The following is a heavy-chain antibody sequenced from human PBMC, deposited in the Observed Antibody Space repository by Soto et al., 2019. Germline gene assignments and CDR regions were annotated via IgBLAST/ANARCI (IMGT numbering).Heavy chain of an antibody. V-gene: IGHV1-69*01. CDR1: GGSVNSHA. J-gene: IGHJ3*02. CDR3: ARSRNVAEFNDYGGNYHGFDI. Sequence: QVQLEQSGAEVKKAGSSVKVSCKAFGGSVNSHAISWVRQAPGQGLEWMGGIIPMFGTPTYAQKFQAGVTISAEESTSTVYLDLSNLRSEDTAVYYCARSRNVAEFNDYGGNYHGFDIWGQGTIVTVSS. D-gene: IGHD4-17*01. CDR2: IIPMFGTP.